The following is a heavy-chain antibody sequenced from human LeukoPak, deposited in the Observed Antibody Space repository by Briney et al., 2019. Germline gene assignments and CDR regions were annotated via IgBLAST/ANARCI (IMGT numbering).Heavy chain of an antibody. CDR2: INHSGST. CDR1: GGSISSYY. J-gene: IGHJ4*02. Sequence: SETLSLTCTVSGGSISSYYWSWIRQPPGKGLEWIGEINHSGSTNYNPSLKSRVTISVDTSKNQFSLKLSSVTAADTAVYYCARDHGTTPLDYWGQGTLVTVSS. CDR3: ARDHGTTPLDY. V-gene: IGHV4-34*01. D-gene: IGHD4-11*01.